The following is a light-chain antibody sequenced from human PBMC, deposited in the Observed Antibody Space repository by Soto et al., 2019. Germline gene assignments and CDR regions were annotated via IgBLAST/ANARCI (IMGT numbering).Light chain of an antibody. CDR1: QSVSSTY. CDR3: QQDVTSPVT. Sequence: EIVLTQSPGTLSLSPGERATLSCRASQSVSSTYLAWYQQKPGQAPRLLIYGASSGATGIPDRFSGSGSGTDFTLTISRLEPEDFAAYYCQQDVTSPVTFGQGTRLEIK. CDR2: GAS. V-gene: IGKV3-20*01. J-gene: IGKJ5*01.